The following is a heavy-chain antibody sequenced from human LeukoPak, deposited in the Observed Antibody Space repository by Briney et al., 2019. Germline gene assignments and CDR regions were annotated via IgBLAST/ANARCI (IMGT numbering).Heavy chain of an antibody. V-gene: IGHV1-18*01. CDR2: ISAYNGNT. Sequence: GASVKVSYKASGYTFTIYGISWVRQAPGQGLEWMGWISAYNGNTNYAQKLQGRVTMTTDTSTSTAYMELRSLRSDDTAVYYCARDPIFHCSGGSCYSNWFDHWGQGTLVTVSS. CDR3: ARDPIFHCSGGSCYSNWFDH. D-gene: IGHD2-15*01. CDR1: GYTFTIYG. J-gene: IGHJ5*02.